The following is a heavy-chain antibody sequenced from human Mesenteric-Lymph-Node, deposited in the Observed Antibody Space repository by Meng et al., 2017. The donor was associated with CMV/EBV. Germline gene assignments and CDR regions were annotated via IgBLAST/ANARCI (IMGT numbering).Heavy chain of an antibody. J-gene: IGHJ6*02. D-gene: IGHD2-2*01. CDR3: AKEGYCTSTSCSMDV. Sequence: GESLKISCAASGFTFSSYGMHWVRQAPGKGLEWVAFIRYDGSNKYYADSVKGRFTISRDKSKNTLYLQMSSLRGDDTAVYYCAKEGYCTSTSCSMDVWGQGTTVTVSS. CDR1: GFTFSSYG. V-gene: IGHV3-30*02. CDR2: IRYDGSNK.